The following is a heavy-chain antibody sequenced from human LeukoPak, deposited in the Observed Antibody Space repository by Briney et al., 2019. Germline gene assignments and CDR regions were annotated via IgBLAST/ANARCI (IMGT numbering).Heavy chain of an antibody. Sequence: GGSLRLSCAAAGFTCSSYARSWGRQAPGKGLGWVAAISGSGASTYYADSVKGRFTISRDNSKNPLYLQMNSLRAEDTAVYYCAKICGGDCQRGSFDYWGQGTLVTVSS. CDR1: GFTCSSYA. J-gene: IGHJ4*02. CDR3: AKICGGDCQRGSFDY. D-gene: IGHD2-21*02. CDR2: ISGSGAST. V-gene: IGHV3-23*01.